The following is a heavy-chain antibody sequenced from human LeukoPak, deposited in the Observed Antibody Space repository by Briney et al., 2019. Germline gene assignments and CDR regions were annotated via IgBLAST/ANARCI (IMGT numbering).Heavy chain of an antibody. CDR1: GFTFDDYA. CDR3: ANYCSGGSCLISGAFDI. J-gene: IGHJ3*02. Sequence: GGSLRLSCAASGFTFDDYAMHWVRQAPGKGLEWVSGISWNSGSIGYADSVKGRFTISRDNAKNSLYLQMNSLRAEDTALYYCANYCSGGSCLISGAFDIWGQGTMVTVSS. D-gene: IGHD2-15*01. CDR2: ISWNSGSI. V-gene: IGHV3-9*01.